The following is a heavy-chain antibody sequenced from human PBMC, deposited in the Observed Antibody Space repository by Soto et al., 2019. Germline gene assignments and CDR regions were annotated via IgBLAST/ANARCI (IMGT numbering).Heavy chain of an antibody. CDR1: GGSVRSGSYY. J-gene: IGHJ4*02. D-gene: IGHD3-22*01. V-gene: IGHV4-61*01. CDR3: ARDSSGRHDY. CDR2: IYQSGTT. Sequence: QLQLQESGPGLLQPSETLSLTCSVSGGSVRSGSYYWTWIQQPPGKGLEWIGYIYQSGTTNYNASLKRRVTISIDTSKNQFFLKLNSVTAADTAVYYCARDSSGRHDYWGQGTLVTVSS.